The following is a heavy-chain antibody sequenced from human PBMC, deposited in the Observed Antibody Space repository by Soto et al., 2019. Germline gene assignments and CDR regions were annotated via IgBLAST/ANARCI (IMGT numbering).Heavy chain of an antibody. CDR2: IKQDGSEK. Sequence: GGSLRLSCAASGFTFSSYAMSWVRQAPGKGLEWVANIKQDGSEKYYVDSVKGRFTISRDNAKNSLYLQMNSLRAEDTAVYYCARVSDSSGYYYFAFDIWGQGTMVTVSS. D-gene: IGHD3-22*01. CDR3: ARVSDSSGYYYFAFDI. V-gene: IGHV3-7*03. CDR1: GFTFSSYA. J-gene: IGHJ3*02.